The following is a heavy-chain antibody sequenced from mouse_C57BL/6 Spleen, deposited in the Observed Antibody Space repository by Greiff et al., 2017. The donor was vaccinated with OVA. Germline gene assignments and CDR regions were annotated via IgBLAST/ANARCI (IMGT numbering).Heavy chain of an antibody. J-gene: IGHJ2*01. CDR3: ARANWDVETDFYFDY. D-gene: IGHD4-1*01. Sequence: DVKLVESEGGLVQPGSSMKLSCTASGFTFSDYYMAWVRQVPEKSLEWVANINYDGSSTYYLDSLKSRFIISRDNAKNILYLQMSSLKSEDTATYYCARANWDVETDFYFDYWGQGTTLTVSS. V-gene: IGHV5-16*01. CDR1: GFTFSDYY. CDR2: INYDGSST.